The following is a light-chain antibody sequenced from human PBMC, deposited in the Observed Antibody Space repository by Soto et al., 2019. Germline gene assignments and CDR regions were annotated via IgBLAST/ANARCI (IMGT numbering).Light chain of an antibody. CDR1: QSVSSN. V-gene: IGKV3-15*01. CDR2: GAS. CDR3: QQYNNWPPWT. J-gene: IGKJ1*01. Sequence: DIVMTQSPATLYVSRGERATLSCRASQSVSSNLAWYQQKPGQAPRLLIYGASTRATGIPARFSGSGFGTEFNLTISSLQSEDYAVYYRQQYNNWPPWTFGQGTKVQIK.